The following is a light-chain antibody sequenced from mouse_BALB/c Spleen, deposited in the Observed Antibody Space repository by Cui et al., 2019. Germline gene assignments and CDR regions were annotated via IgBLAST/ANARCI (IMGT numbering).Light chain of an antibody. CDR1: SSVRY. J-gene: IGKJ5*01. Sequence: QIVLTQSPALMSASPGEKVTMTCSASSSVRYMYWYQQKPRSSPKPWIYLTSNLASGVPARFSGSGSGTSYSLTSSSMEAEDAATYYCQQWSSNPLTFGAGTKLELK. V-gene: IGKV4-68*01. CDR3: QQWSSNPLT. CDR2: LTS.